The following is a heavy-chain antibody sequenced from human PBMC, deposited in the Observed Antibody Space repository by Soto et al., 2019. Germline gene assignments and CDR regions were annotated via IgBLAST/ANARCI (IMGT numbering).Heavy chain of an antibody. CDR2: ISTSGATR. J-gene: IGHJ4*02. CDR3: ASFFGSGFDY. CDR1: GFTFSTDS. D-gene: IGHD6-19*01. Sequence: EVQLVESGGGLVQPGGSLRLSCVASGFTFSTDSRNWVRQAPGKGLEWVAHISTSGATRYYADSVKGRFTISRDNAKTSLYLQMDSMRNADTAVYYCASFFGSGFDYWGQGTLVTVSS. V-gene: IGHV3-48*02.